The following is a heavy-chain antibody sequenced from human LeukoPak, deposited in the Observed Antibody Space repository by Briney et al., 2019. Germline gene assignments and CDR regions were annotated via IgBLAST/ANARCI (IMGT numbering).Heavy chain of an antibody. CDR2: TSIGGTT. D-gene: IGHD6-19*01. CDR1: GFTVSTNY. Sequence: PGGSLRLSCAASGFTVSTNYMSWVRQVSGEGLEFVSLTSIGGTTDYADSAKGRFTISSDNSKNTLYLQMNSLRAEDTAVYYCARVRSDSSGWYEFDYWGQGTLVTVSS. CDR3: ARVRSDSSGWYEFDY. V-gene: IGHV3-53*01. J-gene: IGHJ4*02.